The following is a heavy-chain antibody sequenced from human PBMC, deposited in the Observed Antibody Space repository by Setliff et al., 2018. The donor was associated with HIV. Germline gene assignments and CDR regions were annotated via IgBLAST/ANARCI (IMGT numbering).Heavy chain of an antibody. CDR3: ARSTDSSSFDY. V-gene: IGHV1-69*10. CDR2: IIPIVGIP. CDR1: GGTFSRYA. J-gene: IGHJ4*02. D-gene: IGHD6-13*01. Sequence: SVKVSCKASGGTFSRYAIAWVRQAPGQGLEWMGGIIPIVGIPNYAQKFQGRVSITADKSAITAYMELSSLRSEDTAVYYCARSTDSSSFDYWDQGTLVTVSS.